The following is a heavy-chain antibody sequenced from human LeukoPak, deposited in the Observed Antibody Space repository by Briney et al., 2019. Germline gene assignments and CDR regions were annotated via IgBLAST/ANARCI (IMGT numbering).Heavy chain of an antibody. D-gene: IGHD1-26*01. J-gene: IGHJ4*02. CDR3: ARRRDLYSGSYYPFDY. CDR2: IYPGDSET. V-gene: IGHV5-51*01. Sequence: GESLKISCKVSGYSFNTYWIGWVLQMPGKGLEWMGIIYPGDSETRYSPSFQGQVTISADKSISTAYLQWSSLKASDTAMYYCARRRDLYSGSYYPFDYWGQGTLVTVSS. CDR1: GYSFNTYW.